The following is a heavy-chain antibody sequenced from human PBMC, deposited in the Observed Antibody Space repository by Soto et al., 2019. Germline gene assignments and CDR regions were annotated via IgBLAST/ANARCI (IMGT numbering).Heavy chain of an antibody. CDR3: ARVGGYSYVHVYYYGMDV. D-gene: IGHD5-18*01. CDR1: GGSISSGAYY. Sequence: SETLSLTCTVSGGSISSGAYYWTWIRQHPGKGLEWIGDINDSGNTYYNPSLKSRVTISVDTSKNQFSLKLSSVTAADTAVYYCARVGGYSYVHVYYYGMDVWGQGTTVTVSS. V-gene: IGHV4-31*03. CDR2: INDSGNT. J-gene: IGHJ6*02.